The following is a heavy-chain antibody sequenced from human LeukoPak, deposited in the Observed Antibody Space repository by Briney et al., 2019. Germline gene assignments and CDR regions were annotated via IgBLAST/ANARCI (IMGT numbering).Heavy chain of an antibody. V-gene: IGHV3-23*01. CDR1: GITLSNYG. Sequence: GGSLRLSCAVSGITLSNYGMSWVRQAPGKGLEWVAGISDSGGRTNYADSVKGRFTISRDNPKNTLYLQMNSLRAEDTAVYYCGKTTAGYSSGRFPGWPVDYWGQGTLVTVSS. J-gene: IGHJ4*02. CDR2: ISDSGGRT. CDR3: GKTTAGYSSGRFPGWPVDY. D-gene: IGHD6-19*01.